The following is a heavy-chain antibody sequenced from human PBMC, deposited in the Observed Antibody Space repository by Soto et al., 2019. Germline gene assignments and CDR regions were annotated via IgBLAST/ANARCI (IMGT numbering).Heavy chain of an antibody. CDR2: INTGNGNT. CDR3: ARIETGRVVTRPNWLDP. V-gene: IGHV1-3*04. CDR1: GYSFTNYA. J-gene: IGHJ5*02. Sequence: QVQLVQSGTEVKKPGASVKVSCKASGYSFTNYAMHWVRQAPGQRLEWMGWINTGNGNTKYSQNFQGRVTITRDTSASTADMELSGLTSEDTAVYYCARIETGRVVTRPNWLDPWGQGTLVTVSS. D-gene: IGHD2-21*02.